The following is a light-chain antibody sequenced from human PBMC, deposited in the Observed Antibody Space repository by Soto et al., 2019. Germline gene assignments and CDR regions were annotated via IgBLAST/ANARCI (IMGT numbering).Light chain of an antibody. Sequence: EIVMTQSPATLSVSPGERATLSCRASQSVSSNLAWYQQKPGQAPRLLIYGASSRATGIPDGFSGSGSGTDFTLTISRLEPEDFALYYCQQYGSSPLTFGGGTKV. J-gene: IGKJ4*01. CDR2: GAS. V-gene: IGKV3-20*01. CDR3: QQYGSSPLT. CDR1: QSVSSN.